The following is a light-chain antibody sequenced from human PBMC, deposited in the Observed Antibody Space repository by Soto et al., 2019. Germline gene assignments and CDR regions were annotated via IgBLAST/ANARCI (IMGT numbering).Light chain of an antibody. CDR3: QQYYNSGT. V-gene: IGKV4-1*01. CDR1: QSVLYSSNNKNY. CDR2: WAS. J-gene: IGKJ1*01. Sequence: DIVMTQSPDTLAVSLGERATINCKSSQSVLYSSNNKNYLAWYQQKPGQPPKLLVYWASTREFGVPDRFSGSGSGTDFTLTISSLQHEDVAVYYCQQYYNSGTFGQGTKVEIK.